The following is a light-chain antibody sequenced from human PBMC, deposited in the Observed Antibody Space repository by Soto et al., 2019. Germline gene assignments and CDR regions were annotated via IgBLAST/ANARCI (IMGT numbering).Light chain of an antibody. CDR2: GAS. V-gene: IGKV3-20*01. J-gene: IGKJ4*01. CDR1: QSVSSSY. Sequence: EIVLTQSPGTLSLSPGERATLSCRASQSVSSSYLAWYQQKPGQAPRLLIYGASSRATGIPDRFSGSGSGTDFTLTISRLEPEDFAVYYCQQNNNWPLTFGGGTKVDIK. CDR3: QQNNNWPLT.